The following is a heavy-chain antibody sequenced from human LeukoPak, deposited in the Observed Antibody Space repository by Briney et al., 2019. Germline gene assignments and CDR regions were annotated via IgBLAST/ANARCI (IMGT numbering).Heavy chain of an antibody. J-gene: IGHJ4*02. CDR1: GGSISSYY. V-gene: IGHV4-4*07. D-gene: IGHD6-13*01. Sequence: KASETLSLTCTVSGGSISSYYWSWMRQPAGKGRECIGRIYTSGSPNYNPSLKSRVTMSVDTSKTQFSLKLSSVTAADTAVYYCARLGSSSWYEAKSYFDYWGQGTLVTVSS. CDR2: IYTSGSP. CDR3: ARLGSSSWYEAKSYFDY.